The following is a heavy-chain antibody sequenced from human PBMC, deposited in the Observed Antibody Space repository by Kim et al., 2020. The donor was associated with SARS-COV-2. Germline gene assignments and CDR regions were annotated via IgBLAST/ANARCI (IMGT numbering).Heavy chain of an antibody. CDR1: GGSISSYY. CDR3: ARDLIGSYPNDAFDI. CDR2: IYYSGST. Sequence: SETLSLTCTVSGGSISSYYWSWIRQPPGKGLEWIGYIYYSGSTNYNPSLKSRVTISVDTSKNQFSLKLSSVTAADTAVYYCARDLIGSYPNDAFDIWGQGTMVTVSS. J-gene: IGHJ3*02. D-gene: IGHD1-26*01. V-gene: IGHV4-59*01.